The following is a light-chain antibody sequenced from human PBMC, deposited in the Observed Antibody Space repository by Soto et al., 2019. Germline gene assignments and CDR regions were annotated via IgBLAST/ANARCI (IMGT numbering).Light chain of an antibody. J-gene: IGLJ3*02. CDR2: END. V-gene: IGLV1-51*02. CDR1: SSNIGKNS. Sequence: QSVLTQPPSVSAAPGQNVAISCSGGSSNIGKNSVSWYQQVPGAAPKVLIYENDKRLSGIPDRFSGSRSGTSVTLAIAGLQTGDEADYYCASWDSSLYGVVFGGGTKVTVL. CDR3: ASWDSSLYGVV.